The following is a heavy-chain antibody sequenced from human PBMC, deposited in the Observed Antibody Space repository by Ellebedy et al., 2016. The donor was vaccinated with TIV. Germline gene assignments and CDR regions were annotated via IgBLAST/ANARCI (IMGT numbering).Heavy chain of an antibody. CDR1: GYSFTNYW. D-gene: IGHD2-15*01. Sequence: GESLKISCKSSGYSFTNYWIGWVRQMPGKGLEWMGIIYPGDSDTRYSPSFQGQVTISADKSIITAYLQWSSLRASDTAMYYCARHGEYCSRGICYSDYWGQGTLVTVSS. V-gene: IGHV5-51*01. CDR2: IYPGDSDT. J-gene: IGHJ4*02. CDR3: ARHGEYCSRGICYSDY.